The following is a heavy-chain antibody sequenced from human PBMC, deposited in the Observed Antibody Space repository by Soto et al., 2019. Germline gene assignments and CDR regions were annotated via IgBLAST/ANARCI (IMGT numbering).Heavy chain of an antibody. Sequence: QVQLVQSGAEVKTPGASVKVACKPSGYTFTDYYVHWLRQTPGQRLAWMGWFYSDSGGTNFARNFKGGVTMTRDTSINTFDMELTRLSSDDTAVYYCAKSGTGPTYLDYWGQGTLVTVSS. D-gene: IGHD1-1*01. V-gene: IGHV1-2*02. CDR3: AKSGTGPTYLDY. CDR1: GYTFTDYY. J-gene: IGHJ4*02. CDR2: FYSDSGGT.